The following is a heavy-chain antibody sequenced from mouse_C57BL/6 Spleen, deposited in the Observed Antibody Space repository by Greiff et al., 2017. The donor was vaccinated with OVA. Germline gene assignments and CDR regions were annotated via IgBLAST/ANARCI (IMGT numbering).Heavy chain of an antibody. Sequence: EVMLVESGGGLVKPGGSLKLSCAASGFTFSDYGMHWVRQAPEKGLEWVAYISSGSSTIYYADTVKGRFTISRDNAKNTLFLQMTSLRSEDTAMYYCARDGNYYFDDWGKGTTLTVSS. CDR2: ISSGSSTI. V-gene: IGHV5-17*01. J-gene: IGHJ2*01. D-gene: IGHD2-1*01. CDR1: GFTFSDYG. CDR3: ARDGNYYFDD.